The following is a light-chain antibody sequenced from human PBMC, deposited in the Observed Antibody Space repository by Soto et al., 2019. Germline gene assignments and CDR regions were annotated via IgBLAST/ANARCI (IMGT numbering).Light chain of an antibody. CDR2: KVS. J-gene: IGKJ2*01. CDR3: MQGAHWPRT. CDR1: ESLVHRDGNTY. Sequence: DVVMTQSPLSLPVTLGQPASISCRSSESLVHRDGNTYLNWFHQRPGQSPRRLIYKVSNRDSGVPDRFSGSASGTDFTLKISRVEAEDVGVYYCMQGAHWPRTFGQGTKLEIK. V-gene: IGKV2-30*02.